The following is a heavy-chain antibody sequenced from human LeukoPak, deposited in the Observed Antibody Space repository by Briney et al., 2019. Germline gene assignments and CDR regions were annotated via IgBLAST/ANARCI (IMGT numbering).Heavy chain of an antibody. CDR2: INAGNGNT. Sequence: GASVKVSCKASGYTFTSYAMHWVRQAPGQRLEWMGWINAGNGNTKYSQKFQGRVTITRDTSAGTAYMELSSLRSEDTAVYYCARAHSSSWYSFVRYWGQGTLVTVSS. D-gene: IGHD6-13*01. V-gene: IGHV1-3*01. CDR1: GYTFTSYA. CDR3: ARAHSSSWYSFVRY. J-gene: IGHJ4*02.